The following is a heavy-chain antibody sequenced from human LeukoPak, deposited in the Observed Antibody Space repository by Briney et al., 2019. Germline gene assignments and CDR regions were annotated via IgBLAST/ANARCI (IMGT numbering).Heavy chain of an antibody. CDR2: INPNSGGT. V-gene: IGHV1-2*06. CDR1: GYTFTGYY. J-gene: IGHJ5*02. D-gene: IGHD2-2*01. Sequence: GASVKVSCEASGYTFTGYYMHWVRQAPGQGLEWMGRINPNSGGTNYAQKFQGRVTMTRDTSTSTAYMELSRLRSDDTAVYYCARDRRTYCSSTSCYPRGMNWFDPWGQGTLVTVSS. CDR3: ARDRRTYCSSTSCYPRGMNWFDP.